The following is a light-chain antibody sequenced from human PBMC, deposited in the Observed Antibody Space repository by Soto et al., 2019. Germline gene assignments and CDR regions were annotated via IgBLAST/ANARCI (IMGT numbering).Light chain of an antibody. J-gene: IGLJ3*02. CDR1: SWHSSYA. V-gene: IGLV4-69*01. Sequence: QPVLTQSPSASASLGASVKLTCTLSSWHSSYAIAWHQQQPEKGPRYLMKLNSDGSHSKGDGIPDRFSGSSSGAERYLTISSLQSEDEADYYCQTWGTGIHWVFGGGTKLTVL. CDR2: LNSDGSH. CDR3: QTWGTGIHWV.